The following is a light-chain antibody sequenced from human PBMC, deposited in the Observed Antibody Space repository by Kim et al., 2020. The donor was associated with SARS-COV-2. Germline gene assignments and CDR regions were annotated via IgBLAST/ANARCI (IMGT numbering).Light chain of an antibody. CDR1: QSVSSY. Sequence: PGERTTLSCRASQSVSSYLAWYQQKPGQAPRLLIYDASNRATGIPARFSGSGSGTDFTLTISSLEPEDFAVYYCQQRSNWPPIFTFGPGTKVDIK. J-gene: IGKJ3*01. CDR3: QQRSNWPPIFT. V-gene: IGKV3-11*01. CDR2: DAS.